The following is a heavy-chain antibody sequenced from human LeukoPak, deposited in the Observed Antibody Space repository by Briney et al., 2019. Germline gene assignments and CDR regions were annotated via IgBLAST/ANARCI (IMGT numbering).Heavy chain of an antibody. Sequence: SETLSLTCTVSGGSISSYYWSWIRQPPGKGLEWIGYIYTSGSTNYNPSLKSRVTISVDTSKNQFSLKLSSATAADTAVYYCARRGSNWFDPWGQGTLVTVSS. CDR1: GGSISSYY. V-gene: IGHV4-4*09. J-gene: IGHJ5*02. D-gene: IGHD3-10*01. CDR2: IYTSGST. CDR3: ARRGSNWFDP.